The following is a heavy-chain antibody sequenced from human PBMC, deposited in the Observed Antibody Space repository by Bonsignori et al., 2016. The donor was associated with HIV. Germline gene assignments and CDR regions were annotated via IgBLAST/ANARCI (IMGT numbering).Heavy chain of an antibody. Sequence: ASVKVSCKASGYTFTGYYMHWVRQAPGQGLEWMGWINPNSGGTNYAQKFQGRVTMTRDTPISTVYMELSRLRSDDTAVYYCARALNVGASTGSFDIWGQGTMVTVSS. CDR1: GYTFTGYY. J-gene: IGHJ3*02. V-gene: IGHV1-2*02. CDR3: ARALNVGASTGSFDI. D-gene: IGHD1-26*01. CDR2: INPNSGGT.